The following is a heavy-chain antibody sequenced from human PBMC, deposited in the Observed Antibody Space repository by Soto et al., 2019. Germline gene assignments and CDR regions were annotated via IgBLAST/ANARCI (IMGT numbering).Heavy chain of an antibody. J-gene: IGHJ4*02. V-gene: IGHV4-34*01. Sequence: SETLSLTCAVYGGSFSGYYWSWIRQPPGKGLEWIGEINHSGSTNYNPSLKSRVTISVDTSKNQFSRKLRSVTAADTAVYYCARGGGDYWGQGTLVTVSS. CDR3: ARGGGDY. CDR2: INHSGST. CDR1: GGSFSGYY.